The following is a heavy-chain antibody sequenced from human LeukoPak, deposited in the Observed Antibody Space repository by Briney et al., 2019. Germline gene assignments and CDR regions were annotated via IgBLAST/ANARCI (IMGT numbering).Heavy chain of an antibody. Sequence: GESLKISCKGSGYSFPNYWIAWVRQMPGKGLEWMGIIYPGDSDTRYSPSFQGQVTFSADKSITTAYLQWSRLQASDTAMYHCARQYINSSPFDYWGQGTLVTVSS. J-gene: IGHJ4*02. CDR1: GYSFPNYW. CDR3: ARQYINSSPFDY. CDR2: IYPGDSDT. D-gene: IGHD6-6*01. V-gene: IGHV5-51*01.